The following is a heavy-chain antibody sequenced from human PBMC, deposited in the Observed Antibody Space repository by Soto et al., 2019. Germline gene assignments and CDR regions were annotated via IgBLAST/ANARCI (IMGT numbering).Heavy chain of an antibody. Sequence: AETLSLTCAVFGGSFSGYYWIWVRQAPGKGLEWIVEINHRGSTNYNPSLKSRVTISVDTSKNQFSLKLTSVTAADTAVYYCATTNWNHNWFDPWGQGTLVTVSS. CDR3: ATTNWNHNWFDP. CDR1: GGSFSGYY. J-gene: IGHJ5*02. V-gene: IGHV4-34*01. CDR2: INHRGST. D-gene: IGHD1-1*01.